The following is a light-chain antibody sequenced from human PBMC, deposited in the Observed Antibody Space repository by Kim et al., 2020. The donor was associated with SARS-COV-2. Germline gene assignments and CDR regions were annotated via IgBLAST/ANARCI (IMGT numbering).Light chain of an antibody. V-gene: IGKV4-1*01. CDR3: QQYYSTPLT. CDR2: WAS. J-gene: IGKJ4*01. CDR1: QSVLYSSNNKNY. Sequence: ATINCKSSQSVLYSSNNKNYLAWYQQKPGQPPKLLIYWASTRESGVPDRFSGSGSGTDFTLSISSLQAEDVAVYYCQQYYSTPLTFGGGTKVDIK.